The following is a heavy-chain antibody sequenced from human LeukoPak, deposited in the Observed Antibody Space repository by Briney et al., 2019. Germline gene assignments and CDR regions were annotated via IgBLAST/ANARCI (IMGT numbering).Heavy chain of an antibody. V-gene: IGHV4-39*07. CDR1: GGSISSSSYY. CDR3: ARDPSDYGGNGIDY. D-gene: IGHD4-23*01. Sequence: PSETLSLTCTVSGGSISSSSYYWGWIRQPPGKGLEWIGSIYYSGSTYYNPSLKSRVTISVDTSKNQFSLKLSSVTAADTAVYYCARDPSDYGGNGIDYWGQGTLVTVSS. J-gene: IGHJ4*02. CDR2: IYYSGST.